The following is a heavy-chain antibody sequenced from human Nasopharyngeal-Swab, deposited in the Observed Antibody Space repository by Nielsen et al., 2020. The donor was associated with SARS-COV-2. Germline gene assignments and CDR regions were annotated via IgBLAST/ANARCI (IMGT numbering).Heavy chain of an antibody. Sequence: GGSLRLSCAASGFTFSDYYMSWIRQAPGKGLEWVSYISSSGSTIYYADSVKGRFTISRDNAKNSLYLQMNSLRAEDTAVYYCARPSRGSYLRDAFDIWGQGTMVTVSS. CDR1: GFTFSDYY. D-gene: IGHD1-26*01. CDR2: ISSSGSTI. CDR3: ARPSRGSYLRDAFDI. J-gene: IGHJ3*02. V-gene: IGHV3-11*01.